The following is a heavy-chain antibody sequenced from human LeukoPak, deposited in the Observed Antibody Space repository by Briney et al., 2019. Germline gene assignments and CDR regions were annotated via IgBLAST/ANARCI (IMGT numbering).Heavy chain of an antibody. CDR2: IIPIFGTA. J-gene: IGHJ6*03. CDR3: ARGVVVPAAMEYYYYMDV. D-gene: IGHD2-2*01. CDR1: GGTFSSYA. V-gene: IGHV1-69*05. Sequence: ASVKVSCKASGGTFSSYAISWVRQAPGQGLEWMGGIIPIFGTANYAQKFQGRVTITTDESTSIAYMELSSLRSEDTAVYYCARGVVVPAAMEYYYYMDVWGKGTTVTVSS.